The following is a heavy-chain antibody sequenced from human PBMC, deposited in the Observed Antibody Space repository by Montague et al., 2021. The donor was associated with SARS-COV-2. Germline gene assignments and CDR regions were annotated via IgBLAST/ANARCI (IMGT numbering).Heavy chain of an antibody. V-gene: IGHV4-4*02. J-gene: IGHJ6*02. CDR3: ARGSGCSGGSCYSEWDPHDYDGMDV. Sequence: SETLSLTCVVSGDSISTDNWWTWVRLPPGKGLEWVGEIYHTGSTKYKPSLKSRASMSVDKSCNQFSLRLTSVTAADTAIYYCARGSGCSGGSCYSEWDPHDYDGMDVWGQGTTVTVSS. CDR1: GDSISTDNW. CDR2: IYHTGST. D-gene: IGHD2-15*01.